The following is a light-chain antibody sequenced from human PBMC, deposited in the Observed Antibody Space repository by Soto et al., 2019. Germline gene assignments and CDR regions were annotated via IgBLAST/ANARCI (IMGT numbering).Light chain of an antibody. CDR1: QSVGNN. V-gene: IGKV3-15*01. Sequence: IVVTQYPATLYVSPGERATPSCRARQSVGNNFAWYHQKPGQAPMLLIFATSTRTTGGPARSSGSGSKTECTLTLSGLQCEDCAVYYCQQYGAWPLTLGGGAKVAIE. J-gene: IGKJ4*01. CDR2: ATS. CDR3: QQYGAWPLT.